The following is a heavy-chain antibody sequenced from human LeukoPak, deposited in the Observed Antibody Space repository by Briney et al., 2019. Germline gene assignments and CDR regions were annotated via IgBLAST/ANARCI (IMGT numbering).Heavy chain of an antibody. CDR3: ARQGDGGRAFDY. Sequence: PSETLSLTCTASGGSISSSSYYWGWIRQPPGKGLEWIGTTYYSGSTYYNPSLKSRVSISVDTSKNQFSLRLASVTATDTAVYYCARQGDGGRAFDYWGQGILVTVSS. D-gene: IGHD4-23*01. CDR1: GGSISSSSYY. CDR2: TYYSGST. J-gene: IGHJ4*02. V-gene: IGHV4-39*01.